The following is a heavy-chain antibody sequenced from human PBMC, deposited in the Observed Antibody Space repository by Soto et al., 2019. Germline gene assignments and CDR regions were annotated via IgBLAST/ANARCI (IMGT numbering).Heavy chain of an antibody. CDR1: GGSVSSGDYY. D-gene: IGHD6-19*01. V-gene: IGHV4-31*03. Sequence: QVQLQESGPGLVKPSQTLSLTCTVSGGSVSSGDYYWSWVRQHPGKGLEWIGYVYYTGNTYYNPSLKGRVTISVDTSKRQFALRLRSVTAADTGVYYCAREVSPNSRGWYTVLVRWFDPWGQGTLVTVSS. CDR3: AREVSPNSRGWYTVLVRWFDP. J-gene: IGHJ5*02. CDR2: VYYTGNT.